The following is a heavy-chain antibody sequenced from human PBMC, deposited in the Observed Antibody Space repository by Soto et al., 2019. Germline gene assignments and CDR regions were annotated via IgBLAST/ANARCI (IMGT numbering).Heavy chain of an antibody. CDR2: VRGNGDPP. Sequence: LRLSCSASGFTFSSYAMHWVRQAPGKGLEYVSGVRGNGDPPFYADSVKGRFTISRDNSKNTLYLQMSSLSADDTAAYYCVKSRGGNNFDFFDWGQGALVTAPQ. D-gene: IGHD5-12*01. CDR3: VKSRGGNNFDFFD. V-gene: IGHV3-64D*06. CDR1: GFTFSSYA. J-gene: IGHJ4*02.